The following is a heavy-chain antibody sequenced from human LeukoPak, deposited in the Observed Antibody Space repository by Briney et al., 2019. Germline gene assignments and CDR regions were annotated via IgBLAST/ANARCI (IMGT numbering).Heavy chain of an antibody. CDR3: ARGALHVFDY. V-gene: IGHV3-48*03. CDR2: ISTSGGTT. Sequence: GGSLRLSCAASGFTFSNYEINWVRQAPGKGLEWVSCISTSGGTTYYADSVKGRFTISRDNAKNSLFLQMNTLTVEDTAVYYCARGALHVFDYWGQGTPVTASS. CDR1: GFTFSNYE. D-gene: IGHD3-10*02. J-gene: IGHJ4*02.